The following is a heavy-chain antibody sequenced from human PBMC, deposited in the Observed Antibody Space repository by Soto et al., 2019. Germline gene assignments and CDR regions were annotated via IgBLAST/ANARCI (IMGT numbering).Heavy chain of an antibody. D-gene: IGHD6-19*01. CDR1: GFTFSNYG. V-gene: IGHV3-30*03. CDR3: AVFDVAVLDPHPIALAGTITDSDY. J-gene: IGHJ4*01. Sequence: LRLSCAVSGFTFSNYGMHWVRQGPGKGLEWVAVISYDGSNKDYVDSVKGRFTISRDNSKNTLYLQMNSLRPEDTAVYYCAVFDVAVLDPHPIALAGTITDSDYWGHGVLVTVSS. CDR2: ISYDGSNK.